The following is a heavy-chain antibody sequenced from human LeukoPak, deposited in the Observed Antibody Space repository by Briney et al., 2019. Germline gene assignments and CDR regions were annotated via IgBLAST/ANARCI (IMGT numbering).Heavy chain of an antibody. CDR1: GFTFSSYA. CDR3: TRVEETATTAAIIRKYSYYYYYIDV. V-gene: IGHV3-7*01. D-gene: IGHD4-11*01. CDR2: IKQDGSEK. J-gene: IGHJ6*03. Sequence: GGSLRLSCAASGFTFSSYAMSWVRQGPGKGLEWVANIKQDGSEKHYVDSVKGRFTISRDNAKNSLYLQMSSLRAEDTAVYYCTRVEETATTAAIIRKYSYYYYYIDVWGKGNTVTVSS.